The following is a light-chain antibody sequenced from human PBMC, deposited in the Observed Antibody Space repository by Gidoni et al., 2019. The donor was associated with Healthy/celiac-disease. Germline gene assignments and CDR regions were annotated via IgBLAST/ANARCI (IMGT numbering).Light chain of an antibody. Sequence: DIVMTQSPDSLAVSLGERATINCKSSQIVLYSSNNKIYLAWSQQKPGQPPKLLIYWASTRESGVPDRFSGSGSVTDFTLTISSLQAEDVAVYYCQQYYSTPLTFGGXTKVEIK. V-gene: IGKV4-1*01. CDR3: QQYYSTPLT. CDR1: QIVLYSSNNKIY. CDR2: WAS. J-gene: IGKJ4*01.